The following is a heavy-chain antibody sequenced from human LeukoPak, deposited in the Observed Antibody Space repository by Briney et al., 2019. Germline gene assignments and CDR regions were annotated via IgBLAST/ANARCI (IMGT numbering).Heavy chain of an antibody. Sequence: PSQTLSLTCTVSGDSISSGSHHWSWIRQPAGKGLEWIGRIYTSGSTNYNPSLKSRVTISVDRSKNQFSLKLSSVTAADTAVYYCARDPYYDYMDVWGKGTTVTVSS. J-gene: IGHJ6*03. CDR2: IYTSGST. CDR3: ARDPYYDYMDV. V-gene: IGHV4-61*02. CDR1: GDSISSGSHH.